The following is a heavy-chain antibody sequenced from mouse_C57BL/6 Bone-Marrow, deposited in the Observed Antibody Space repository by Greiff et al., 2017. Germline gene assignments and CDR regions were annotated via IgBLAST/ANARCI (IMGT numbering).Heavy chain of an antibody. V-gene: IGHV1-7*01. CDR1: GCTFTSYW. CDR3: EREGVHYSGSSPGSAY. CDR2: INPSSGYT. D-gene: IGHD1-1*01. J-gene: IGHJ3*01. Sequence: VQLQQSGAELAKPGASVKLSCKASGCTFTSYWMHWVKQRPGQGLEWIGYINPSSGYTKYTQKFKDKATLTADKSSSTAYMQLSSLTYEDCAVSYGEREGVHYSGSSPGSAYWGQGTLVTVSA.